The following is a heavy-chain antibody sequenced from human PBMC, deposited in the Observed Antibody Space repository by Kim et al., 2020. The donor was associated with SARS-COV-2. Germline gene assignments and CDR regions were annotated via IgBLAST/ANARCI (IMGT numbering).Heavy chain of an antibody. Sequence: GGSLRLSCADSGFTFSNYAMHWVRQAPGKGLEWVAVISYDGGNKYYADSVKARFTISRDNSKNTLYLQMNSLRTEDTAMYYCARAGGFGWFDSWGQGTLVTVSS. D-gene: IGHD3-16*01. CDR3: ARAGGFGWFDS. CDR2: ISYDGGNK. J-gene: IGHJ5*01. V-gene: IGHV3-30-3*01. CDR1: GFTFSNYA.